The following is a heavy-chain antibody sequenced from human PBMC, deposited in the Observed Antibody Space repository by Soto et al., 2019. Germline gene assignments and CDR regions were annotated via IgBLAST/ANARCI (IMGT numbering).Heavy chain of an antibody. Sequence: PGGSLRLSCAASGFTFRIYSMHWVRQSPGKGLEWVAVMWYDGTNKYYGESVKGRFTISRDNPENTLYLQMNSLRVEDTAVYYCARDATFGTKGGSFDIWGHGTLVTVSS. CDR1: GFTFRIYS. V-gene: IGHV3-33*01. CDR2: MWYDGTNK. CDR3: ARDATFGTKGGSFDI. J-gene: IGHJ3*02. D-gene: IGHD3-16*01.